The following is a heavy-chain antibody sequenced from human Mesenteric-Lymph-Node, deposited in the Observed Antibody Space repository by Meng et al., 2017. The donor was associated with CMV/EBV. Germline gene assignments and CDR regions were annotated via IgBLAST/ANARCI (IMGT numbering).Heavy chain of an antibody. D-gene: IGHD2-2*01. V-gene: IGHV1-18*01. Sequence: ASVKVSCKASGYSFTYYGISWVRQAPGQGLEWMGWMSPYNGNANYAQKFQGRVTMTTDTSTSTAYMELRSLRYDDTAVYYCARPMAVVPAVDFDYWGQGTLVTVSS. CDR2: MSPYNGNA. J-gene: IGHJ4*02. CDR3: ARPMAVVPAVDFDY. CDR1: GYSFTYYG.